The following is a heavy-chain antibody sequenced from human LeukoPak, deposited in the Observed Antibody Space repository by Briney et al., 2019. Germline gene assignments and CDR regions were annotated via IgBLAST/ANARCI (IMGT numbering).Heavy chain of an antibody. CDR2: IYTSGST. CDR1: GGSISSYY. D-gene: IGHD6-13*01. Sequence: PSETLSLTCTVSGGSISSYYWSWIRQPPGKGLEWIGYIYTSGSTNYNPSLKSRVTISVETSKNQFSLKLSSVTAADTAVYYCARRGHSSSWYNWFDPGGQGTLVTVSP. J-gene: IGHJ5*02. CDR3: ARRGHSSSWYNWFDP. V-gene: IGHV4-4*09.